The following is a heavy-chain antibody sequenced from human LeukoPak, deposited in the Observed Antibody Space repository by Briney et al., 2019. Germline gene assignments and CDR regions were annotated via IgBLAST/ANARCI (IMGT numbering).Heavy chain of an antibody. V-gene: IGHV3-9*01. CDR2: ISWNSGSI. D-gene: IGHD3-10*01. CDR1: GFTFDDYA. CDR3: AKDSNYYTSGSLDY. J-gene: IGHJ4*02. Sequence: PGGSLRLSCAASGFTFDDYAMHWVRQAPGKGLEWVSGISWNSGSIGYADSVKGRFSISRDNAKNSLYLQMNSLRAEDTALYYCAKDSNYYTSGSLDYWGQGTLVTVSS.